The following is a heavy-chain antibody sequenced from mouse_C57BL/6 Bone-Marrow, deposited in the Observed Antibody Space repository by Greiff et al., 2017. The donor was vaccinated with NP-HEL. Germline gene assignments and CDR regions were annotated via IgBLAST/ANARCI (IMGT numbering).Heavy chain of an antibody. CDR1: GFNIKDDY. D-gene: IGHD1-1*01. CDR3: TTITTVVATSGFDY. Sequence: VQLQQSGAELVRPGASVKLSCTASGFNIKDDYMHWVKQRPEQGLEWIGWLDPENGDTEYASKFQGKATITADTSSNTAYLQLSSLTSEDTAVYYCTTITTVVATSGFDYWGQGTTLTVSS. V-gene: IGHV14-4*01. CDR2: LDPENGDT. J-gene: IGHJ2*01.